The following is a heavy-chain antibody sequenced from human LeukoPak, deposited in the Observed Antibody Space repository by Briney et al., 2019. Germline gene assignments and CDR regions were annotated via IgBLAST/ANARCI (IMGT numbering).Heavy chain of an antibody. CDR3: ARFDQVSETAGGY. Sequence: ASVKVSCKAPGYTFTDYYMHWVRQAPGQGLEWMGWINPRSGGTNYAQKFQGRVTMTRDTSISAAYMDLSRLISDDTAVYYCARFDQVSETAGGYWGQGTLVTVSS. J-gene: IGHJ4*02. D-gene: IGHD5/OR15-5a*01. CDR2: INPRSGGT. V-gene: IGHV1-2*02. CDR1: GYTFTDYY.